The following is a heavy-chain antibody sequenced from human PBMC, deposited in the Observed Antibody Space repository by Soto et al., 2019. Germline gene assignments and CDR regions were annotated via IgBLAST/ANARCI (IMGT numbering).Heavy chain of an antibody. CDR1: GFTFSSYS. CDR3: ARGQDVNVLLWFGELL. Sequence: GGSLRLSCAASGFTFSSYSMNWVRQAPGKGLEWVSSISSSSSYIYYADSVKGRFTISRDNAKNSLYLQMNSLRAADTAVYYCARGQDVNVLLWFGELLWGQGTLVTVSS. J-gene: IGHJ4*02. CDR2: ISSSSSYI. D-gene: IGHD3-10*01. V-gene: IGHV3-21*01.